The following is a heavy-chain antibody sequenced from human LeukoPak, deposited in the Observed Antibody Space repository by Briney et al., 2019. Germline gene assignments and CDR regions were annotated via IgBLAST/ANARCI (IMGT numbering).Heavy chain of an antibody. V-gene: IGHV4-34*01. CDR3: ARRLLGYCSGGSCYSGYFQH. D-gene: IGHD2-15*01. J-gene: IGHJ1*01. CDR1: TGSFNGYY. CDR2: INHSGST. Sequence: PSETLTLTCAVFTGSFNGYYWSWIRQAPGKGLEWIGEINHSGSTNYNPSLKSRVTISVDTSKNQFSLKLSSVTAADTAVYYCARRLLGYCSGGSCYSGYFQHWGQGTLVTVSS.